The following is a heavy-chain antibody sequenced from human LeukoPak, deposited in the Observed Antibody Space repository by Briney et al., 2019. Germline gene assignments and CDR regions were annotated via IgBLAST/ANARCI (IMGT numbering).Heavy chain of an antibody. Sequence: GRSLRLSCAASVFTFSSYALDLVRQAPGKGLEWVAVISKDGNSQNYADSVKGRFTISRDNSKNTLYLRMSSLRPEDTAVYYWAGESFDIWGQGTTVTVSS. CDR1: VFTFSSYA. J-gene: IGHJ3*02. CDR2: ISKDGNSQ. CDR3: AGESFDI. V-gene: IGHV3-30*04.